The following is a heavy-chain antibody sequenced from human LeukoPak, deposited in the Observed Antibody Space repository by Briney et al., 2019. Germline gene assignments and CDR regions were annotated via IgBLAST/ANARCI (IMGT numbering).Heavy chain of an antibody. CDR1: GGSISSGGYS. D-gene: IGHD4/OR15-4a*01. J-gene: IGHJ5*02. V-gene: IGHV4-30-2*01. CDR3: ARVESSRDDYGPNWFDP. CDR2: IYHSGST. Sequence: PSETLSLTCAVSGGSISSGGYSWSWIRQPPGKGLEWIGDIYHSGSTYYNPSLKSRVTVSVDTSKNQFSLILTSVTAADTAVYYCARVESSRDDYGPNWFDPWGQGTLVTVSS.